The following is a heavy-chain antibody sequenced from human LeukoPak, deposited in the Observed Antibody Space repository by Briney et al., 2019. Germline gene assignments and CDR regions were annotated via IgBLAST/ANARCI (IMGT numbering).Heavy chain of an antibody. CDR2: IYYTGST. J-gene: IGHJ4*02. V-gene: IGHV4-30-4*01. CDR1: GGSISSGDYY. Sequence: SETLSLTCTVSGGSISSGDYYWSWIRQPPGKGLEWIGYIYYTGSTYYNPSLKSRVTISVDTSKNQFSLKLSSVTAADTAVYYCAGVIVQSGYYPFGYWGQGTLVTVSS. CDR3: AGVIVQSGYYPFGY. D-gene: IGHD3-9*01.